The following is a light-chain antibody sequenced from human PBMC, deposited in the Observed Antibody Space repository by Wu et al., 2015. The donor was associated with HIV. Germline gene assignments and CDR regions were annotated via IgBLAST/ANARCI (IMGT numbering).Light chain of an antibody. V-gene: IGKV1-27*01. CDR3: QKYNSALQVT. Sequence: DIQMIQSPSSLSASVGGRVSITCRASQGISTYLAWYQQKPGKVPKLLIYAASTLQSGVPSRFSGSGSGTDFTLTISSLQPEDVATYYCQKYNSALQVTFGGGTKVEIK. CDR2: AAS. J-gene: IGKJ4*01. CDR1: QGISTY.